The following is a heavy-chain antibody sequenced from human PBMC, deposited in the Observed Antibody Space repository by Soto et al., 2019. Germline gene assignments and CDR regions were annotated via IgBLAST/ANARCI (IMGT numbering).Heavy chain of an antibody. V-gene: IGHV4-59*01. CDR1: GGSLSSYY. J-gene: IGHJ4*02. D-gene: IGHD3-3*01. Sequence: QVQLQESGPGLVKPSETLSLTCTFSGGSLSSYYWSWIRQPPGKGLECIGYIYYSGSTNYKPSLKSRATISVDTSKNQFSLKLSSVTAADTAVYYCARVTSGSRPHLEYWGKGTLVTVS. CDR2: IYYSGST. CDR3: ARVTSGSRPHLEY.